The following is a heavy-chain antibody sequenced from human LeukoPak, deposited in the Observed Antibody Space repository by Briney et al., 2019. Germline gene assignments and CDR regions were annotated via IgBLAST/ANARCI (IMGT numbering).Heavy chain of an antibody. J-gene: IGHJ4*02. CDR3: AEGGGSSCYSPSDY. V-gene: IGHV3-7*03. CDR2: IKQDGSEK. D-gene: IGHD2-15*01. Sequence: PGGSLRLSCAASGFTFSSYWMSWVRQAPGKGLEWVANIKQDGSEKYYVDSVKGRFTISRDNPKNTLYLQMNSLRAEDTAVYYCAEGGGSSCYSPSDYWGQGTLVTVSS. CDR1: GFTFSSYW.